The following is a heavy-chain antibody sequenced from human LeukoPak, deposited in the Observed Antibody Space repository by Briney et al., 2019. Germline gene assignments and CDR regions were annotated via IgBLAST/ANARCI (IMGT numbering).Heavy chain of an antibody. CDR1: GGTFSSYA. V-gene: IGHV1-18*01. J-gene: IGHJ4*02. CDR2: ISAYNGNT. D-gene: IGHD3-9*01. Sequence: ASVKVSCKASGGTFSSYAISWVRQAPGQGLEWMGWISAYNGNTNYAQKLQGRVTVTTDTSTSTAYMELRSLRSDDTAVYYCARDLLYYDILTGPDYWGQGTLVTVSS. CDR3: ARDLLYYDILTGPDY.